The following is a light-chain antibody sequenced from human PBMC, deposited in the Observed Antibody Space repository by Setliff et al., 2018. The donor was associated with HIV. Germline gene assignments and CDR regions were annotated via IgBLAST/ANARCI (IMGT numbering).Light chain of an antibody. V-gene: IGKV3-20*01. Sequence: IVLTQSPGTLSLSPGERATLSCRASESVSNNYLAWYQQRPGQAPRLLVYGASSGATGIPARFSGSGSGTDFTLTISRLEPEDFAVYYCQQYGSSPWTFGQGTKVEIK. J-gene: IGKJ1*01. CDR1: ESVSNNY. CDR2: GAS. CDR3: QQYGSSPWT.